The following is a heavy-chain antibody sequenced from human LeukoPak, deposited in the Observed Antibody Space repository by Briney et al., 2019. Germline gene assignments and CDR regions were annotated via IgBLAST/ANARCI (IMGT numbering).Heavy chain of an antibody. CDR2: INHSGST. V-gene: IGHV4-34*01. Sequence: SETLSLTCAVYGGSFSGYYWSWIRQPPGKGLEWIGEINHSGSTNYNPSLKSRVTISVDTSKNQFSLKLSSVTAADTALYFCARLNFRGGEALHFDSWGQGTLVTVSP. CDR1: GGSFSGYY. CDR3: ARLNFRGGEALHFDS. D-gene: IGHD3-16*01. J-gene: IGHJ4*02.